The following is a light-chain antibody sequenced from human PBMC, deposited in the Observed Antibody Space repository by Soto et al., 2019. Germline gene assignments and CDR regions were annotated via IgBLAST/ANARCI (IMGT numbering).Light chain of an antibody. CDR1: QSISSW. V-gene: IGKV1-5*01. J-gene: IGKJ1*01. Sequence: IQMTQSPSTLSATAGDRVTITCRASQSISSWLTWCQHKPWKAPKLLIYDASNLDSGVPSRFSGSGSGTDFTLTISCLQSEDFATYYCQQYYSYPPWTFGQGTKLDIK. CDR3: QQYYSYPPWT. CDR2: DAS.